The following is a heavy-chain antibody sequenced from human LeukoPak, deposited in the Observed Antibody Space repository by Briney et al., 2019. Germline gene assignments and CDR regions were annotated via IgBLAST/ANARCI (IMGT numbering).Heavy chain of an antibody. CDR2: ISGSGGST. CDR3: AKDRGRYYDSSGYYWGYYFDS. J-gene: IGHJ4*02. Sequence: GGSLRLSCTASGFTFSSYWMIWVRQAPGKGLEWVSAISGSGGSTYYADSVKGRFTISRDNSKNTLYLQMSSLRAEDTAVYYCAKDRGRYYDSSGYYWGYYFDSWGQGVLVTVST. V-gene: IGHV3-23*01. D-gene: IGHD3-22*01. CDR1: GFTFSSYW.